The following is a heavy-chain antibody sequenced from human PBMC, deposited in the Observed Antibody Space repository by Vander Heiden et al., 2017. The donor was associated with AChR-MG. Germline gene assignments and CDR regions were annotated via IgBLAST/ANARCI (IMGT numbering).Heavy chain of an antibody. J-gene: IGHJ4*02. Sequence: QVQLQQWGAGLLKPSETLSLTCAVYGGSFSGYYWSWIRQPPGKGLEWIGEINHSGSTKYNPSLKRRVTISVDTSKNQCSLKLSSVTAAETAVYYCARAYLKWGGESSYVDYWGQGTLVTVSS. V-gene: IGHV4-34*01. CDR3: ARAYLKWGGESSYVDY. D-gene: IGHD3-10*01. CDR1: GGSFSGYY. CDR2: INHSGST.